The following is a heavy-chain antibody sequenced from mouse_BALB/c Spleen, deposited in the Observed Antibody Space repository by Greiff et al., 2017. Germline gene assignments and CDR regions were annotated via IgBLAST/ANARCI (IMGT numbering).Heavy chain of an antibody. D-gene: IGHD2-2*01. V-gene: IGHV3-2*02. Sequence: DVHLVESGPGLVKPSQSLSLTCTVTGYSITSDYAWNWIRQFPGNKLEWMGYISYSGSTSYNPSLKSRISITRDTSKNQFFLQLNSVTTEDTATYYCARGGIYYGYDGHYFDYWGQGTTLTVSS. CDR3: ARGGIYYGYDGHYFDY. J-gene: IGHJ2*01. CDR1: GYSITSDYA. CDR2: ISYSGST.